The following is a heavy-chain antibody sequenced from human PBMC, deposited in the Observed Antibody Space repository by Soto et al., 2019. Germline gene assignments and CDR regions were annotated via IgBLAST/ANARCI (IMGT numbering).Heavy chain of an antibody. CDR2: ISSSSSTI. Sequence: GGSLRLSCAASGFTFGASALQWVRQASGKGLEWVSYISSSSSTIYYADSVKGRFTISRDNAKNSLYLQMNSLRDEDTAVYYCARGPLYCSGGSCYSHFDYWGQGTLVTVSS. D-gene: IGHD2-15*01. J-gene: IGHJ4*02. CDR1: GFTFGASA. V-gene: IGHV3-48*02. CDR3: ARGPLYCSGGSCYSHFDY.